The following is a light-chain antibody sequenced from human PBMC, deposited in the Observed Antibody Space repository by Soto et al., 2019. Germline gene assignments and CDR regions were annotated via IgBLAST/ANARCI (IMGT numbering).Light chain of an antibody. CDR2: AAS. J-gene: IGKJ2*01. V-gene: IGKV3-20*01. CDR3: QQYGSFPTA. CDR1: QTINNNW. Sequence: EIVLTQSPGTLSLSPGERVSLSCRTSQTINNNWLAWYQQKPGQAPTLLIYAASTRAAGIPDTFSGGGSGTDFTLTITTLPPEDFAVYYCQQYGSFPTAFGQGTKLEV.